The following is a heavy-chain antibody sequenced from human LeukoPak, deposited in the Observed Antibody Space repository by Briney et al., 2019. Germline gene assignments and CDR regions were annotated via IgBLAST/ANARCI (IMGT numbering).Heavy chain of an antibody. CDR1: GGSFTGYY. D-gene: IGHD4-17*01. V-gene: IGHV4-34*12. CDR2: IIHTGST. CDR3: ASTQMRTVTTLFPSSGAPVDY. Sequence: SETLSLTCAAYGGSFTGYYWTWIRQPPGKGLEWIGEIIHTGSTIYNPSLKSRVTISVDRSNNQFSLSLSSVTAADTAVYYCASTQMRTVTTLFPSSGAPVDYWGQGTLVTVSS. J-gene: IGHJ4*02.